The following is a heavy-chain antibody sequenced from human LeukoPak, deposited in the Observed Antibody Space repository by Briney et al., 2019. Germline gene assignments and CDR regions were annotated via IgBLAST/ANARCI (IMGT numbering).Heavy chain of an antibody. V-gene: IGHV5-51*01. CDR1: GYSFTSYW. D-gene: IGHD6-19*01. CDR2: IYPGDSDT. J-gene: IGHJ3*02. CDR3: ARHHTSGWYKSDAFDI. Sequence: PGESLKISCKGSGYSFTSYWIGWVRQMPGKGLEWMGIIYPGDSDTRYSPSFQGHITISADKSISTAYLQWSSLKASDTAMYYCARHHTSGWYKSDAFDIWGQGTMVTVSS.